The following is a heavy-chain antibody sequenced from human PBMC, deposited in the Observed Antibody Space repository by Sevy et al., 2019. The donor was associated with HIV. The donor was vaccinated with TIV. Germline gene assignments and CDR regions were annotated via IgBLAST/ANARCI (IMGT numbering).Heavy chain of an antibody. V-gene: IGHV3-9*03. Sequence: GGSLRLSCAASGFNFDDYAMHWVRQAPGKGLEWVSGISWNSGSTGYADSVKGRFTISRDNGKKSLFLQMNSLTTEDMALYYCAKGLGLYYYYGMEVWGQGTTVTFSS. J-gene: IGHJ6*02. CDR1: GFNFDDYA. CDR2: ISWNSGST. CDR3: AKGLGLYYYYGMEV.